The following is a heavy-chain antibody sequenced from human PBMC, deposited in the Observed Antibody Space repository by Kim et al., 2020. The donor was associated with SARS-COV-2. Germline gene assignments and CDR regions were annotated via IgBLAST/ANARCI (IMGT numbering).Heavy chain of an antibody. CDR3: ASRWFDP. V-gene: IGHV3-48*02. J-gene: IGHJ5*02. CDR2: RSTAI. Sequence: RSTAISYADSVKGRFTISRENAKNSRYLQMISVRDEETAVYYCASRWFDPWGEGTLVTVSS.